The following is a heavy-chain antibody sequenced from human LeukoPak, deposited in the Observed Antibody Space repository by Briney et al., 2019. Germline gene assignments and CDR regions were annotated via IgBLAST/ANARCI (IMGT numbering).Heavy chain of an antibody. D-gene: IGHD5-12*01. CDR1: GGSFSGYY. V-gene: IGHV4-34*01. CDR3: ARYDIVTTNFFDP. J-gene: IGHJ5*02. Sequence: SETLSLTCAVYGGSFSGYYWSWIRQPPGKGLEWIGEITHRGFTTYNPSFKSRITISVDTSKNQFSLELRSMTAADTAVYFCARYDIVTTNFFDPWGQGILATVSS. CDR2: ITHRGFT.